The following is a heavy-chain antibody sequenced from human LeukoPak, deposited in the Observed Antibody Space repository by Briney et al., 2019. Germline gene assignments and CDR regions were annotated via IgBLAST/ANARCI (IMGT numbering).Heavy chain of an antibody. D-gene: IGHD6-19*01. J-gene: IGHJ4*02. Sequence: ASVEVSCKASGYTFTGYYMHWVRQAPGQGLKWMGWINPNSGGTNYAQKFQGRVTMTRDTSISTAYMELSRLRSDDTAVYYCARDLGGRQWLAVCFDYWGQGTLVTVSS. CDR3: ARDLGGRQWLAVCFDY. V-gene: IGHV1-2*02. CDR1: GYTFTGYY. CDR2: INPNSGGT.